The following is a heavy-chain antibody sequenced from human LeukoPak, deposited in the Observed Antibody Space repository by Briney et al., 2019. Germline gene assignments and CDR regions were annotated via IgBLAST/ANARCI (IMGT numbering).Heavy chain of an antibody. CDR1: GFPFSTYA. D-gene: IGHD3-10*01. CDR2: IRESGGST. V-gene: IGHV3-23*01. CDR3: VKKYGSGVYYPFDY. Sequence: GGSLRLSCAASGFPFSTYAMSWVRQAPGKGLEWVSGIRESGGSTYYADSVKARFTISRDNSKNTLYLQMNSLRAEDTAVYYCVKKYGSGVYYPFDYWGQGTLVTVSS. J-gene: IGHJ4*02.